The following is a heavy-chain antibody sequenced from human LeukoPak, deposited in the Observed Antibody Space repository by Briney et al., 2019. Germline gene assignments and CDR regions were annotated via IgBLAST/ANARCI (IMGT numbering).Heavy chain of an antibody. D-gene: IGHD4-17*01. CDR3: ARNPGDYGSWYFDL. Sequence: PSETRSLTCTVSGASISSRPYYWGWIRQPPGKGLEWIGSISNSGSTYYSPSLKSRVTISVDTSMNQVSLKLSSVTAADTAVYYCARNPGDYGSWYFDLWGRGTLVTVSS. CDR1: GASISSRPYY. J-gene: IGHJ2*01. V-gene: IGHV4-39*01. CDR2: ISNSGST.